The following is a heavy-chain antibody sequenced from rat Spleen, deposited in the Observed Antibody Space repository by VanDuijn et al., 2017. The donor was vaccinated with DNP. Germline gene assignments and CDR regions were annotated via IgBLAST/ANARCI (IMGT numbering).Heavy chain of an antibody. CDR1: GFTFSYYW. V-gene: IGHV5-31*01. J-gene: IGHJ4*01. Sequence: EVQLVESGGDLVQPGGSLKLSCVASGFTFSYYWMTWIRQVPGKGLEWIASITSGAGTTSYADSVKGRFTVSRDDAGNTLYLQMNSLRSEDTATYYCTGVGDLHDGGDGDALDAWGQGTSVTVAS. CDR2: ITSGAGTT. CDR3: TGVGDLHDGGDGDALDA. D-gene: IGHD1-12*02.